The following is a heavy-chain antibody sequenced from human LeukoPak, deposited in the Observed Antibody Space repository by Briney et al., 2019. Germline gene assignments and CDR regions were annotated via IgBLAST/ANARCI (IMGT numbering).Heavy chain of an antibody. J-gene: IGHJ4*02. CDR1: GGTFSIYG. Sequence: ASVKVSCKASGGTFSIYGISWVRQAPGQGLEWMGGISPYFGRANYAQKFQGRVTMTTDESTSTAYMELRSLRSEHTAVYYCARASTTTYSSSLGSTLYWGQGTLVTVSS. V-gene: IGHV1-69*05. D-gene: IGHD6-6*01. CDR3: ARASTTTYSSSLGSTLY. CDR2: ISPYFGRA.